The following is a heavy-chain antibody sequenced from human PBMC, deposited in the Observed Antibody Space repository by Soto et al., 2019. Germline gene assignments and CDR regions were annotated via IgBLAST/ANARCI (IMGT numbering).Heavy chain of an antibody. V-gene: IGHV1-69*12. CDR2: IITIFGTA. J-gene: IGHJ6*02. Sequence: QVQLVQSGAEVKKPGSSVKVSCKASGGTFSSYAISWVRQAPGQGLEWMGGIITIFGTAKYAKKFHGRVTITADESTSTAYMELSSLRSEDTAVYYCARAAWDIVLVPAAGGNYYGMDVWGQGTTVTVSS. CDR1: GGTFSSYA. CDR3: ARAAWDIVLVPAAGGNYYGMDV. D-gene: IGHD2-2*01.